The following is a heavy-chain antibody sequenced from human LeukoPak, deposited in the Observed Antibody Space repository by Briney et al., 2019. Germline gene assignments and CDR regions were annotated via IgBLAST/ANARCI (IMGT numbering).Heavy chain of an antibody. CDR1: GGSFSSYY. D-gene: IGHD7-27*01. V-gene: IGHV4-34*01. Sequence: SETLSLTCAVYGGSFSSYYWSWVRQPPGKGRGWIGEINHSGSTNYNPSLKSRVTISVDTSKNQFSLNLTSVTAADTAVYYCARGGTGDHAFDIWGQGTMVTVSS. CDR3: ARGGTGDHAFDI. CDR2: INHSGST. J-gene: IGHJ3*02.